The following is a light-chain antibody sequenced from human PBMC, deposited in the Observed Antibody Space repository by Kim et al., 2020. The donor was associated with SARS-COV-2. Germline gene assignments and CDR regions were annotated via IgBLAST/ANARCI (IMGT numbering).Light chain of an antibody. Sequence: LSPGESATRSCRASQSVSSSYLAWYQQKPGQAPRLLIYDASSRATGIPDRFSGSGSGTDFTLTISRLGPEDFAVYYCQQYGSSPRTFGQGTKLEI. CDR1: QSVSSSY. CDR2: DAS. J-gene: IGKJ2*01. V-gene: IGKV3-20*01. CDR3: QQYGSSPRT.